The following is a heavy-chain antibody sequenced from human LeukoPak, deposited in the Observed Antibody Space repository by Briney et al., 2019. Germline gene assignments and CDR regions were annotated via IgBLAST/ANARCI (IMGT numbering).Heavy chain of an antibody. CDR2: ISYSGGT. CDR3: TRGNVN. V-gene: IGHV4-59*01. Sequence: SETLSLTCTVSGGSINSYYWSWIRQPPGKGLEWIGYISYSGGTNYNPSLKSRVTISLDTSKKQFFLRLTSVTAADTALYYCTRGNVNWGQGTLVTVSS. J-gene: IGHJ4*02. CDR1: GGSINSYY.